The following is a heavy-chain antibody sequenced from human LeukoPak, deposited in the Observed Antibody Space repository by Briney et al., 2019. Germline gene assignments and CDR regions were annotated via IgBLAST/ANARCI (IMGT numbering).Heavy chain of an antibody. V-gene: IGHV3-23*01. CDR3: AKDRQVFGVVAYFDY. Sequence: GGSLRLSCAASGSTFSSYAMSWVRQAPGKGLEWVSAISGSGGSTYYADSVKGRFTISRDNSKNTLYLQMNSLRAEDTAVYYCAKDRQVFGVVAYFDYWGQGTLVTVSS. CDR1: GSTFSSYA. D-gene: IGHD3-3*01. J-gene: IGHJ4*02. CDR2: ISGSGGST.